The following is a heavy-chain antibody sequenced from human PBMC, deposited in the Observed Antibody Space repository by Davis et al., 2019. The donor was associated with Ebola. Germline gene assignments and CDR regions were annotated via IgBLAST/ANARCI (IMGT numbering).Heavy chain of an antibody. Sequence: GESLKISCAASGFTFSSYSMNWVRQAPGKGLEWVSSISSSSSYIYYADSVKGRFTISRDNAKNSLYLQMSSLIPEDTAVYYCAKVRSSGELLSVVFDYWGQGTLVSVTS. CDR3: AKVRSSGELLSVVFDY. CDR2: ISSSSSYI. J-gene: IGHJ4*02. D-gene: IGHD3-10*01. V-gene: IGHV3-21*01. CDR1: GFTFSSYS.